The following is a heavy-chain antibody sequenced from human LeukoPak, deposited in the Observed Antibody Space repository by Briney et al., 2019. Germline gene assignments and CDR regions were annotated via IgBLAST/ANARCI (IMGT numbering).Heavy chain of an antibody. J-gene: IGHJ4*02. Sequence: SQTLSLTCTVSGGSIRSGSYYWSWIRQSAGKGLEWIGRIYISGSTKYNPSLKSRVTISVDTSKNQFSLKLSSVTAADTAVYYCAKVGTGEFGWFFDYWGQGTLVTVSS. CDR1: GGSIRSGSYY. D-gene: IGHD7-27*01. V-gene: IGHV4-61*02. CDR2: IYISGST. CDR3: AKVGTGEFGWFFDY.